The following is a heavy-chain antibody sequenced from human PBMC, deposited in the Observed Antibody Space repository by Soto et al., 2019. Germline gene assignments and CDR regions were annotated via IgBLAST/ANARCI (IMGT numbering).Heavy chain of an antibody. CDR2: INVDSDDT. V-gene: IGHV1-18*01. J-gene: IGHJ5*02. Sequence: GASVKFSCKASGYTFTSNPMNWVRQAPGQRLEWMGVINVDSDDTRYAQKFQGRVSMTTDTSTTTAYMELRSLRSDDTAVYYCARVVPGAEAWFGPWGQGTLVTVSS. D-gene: IGHD2-2*01. CDR1: GYTFTSNP. CDR3: ARVVPGAEAWFGP.